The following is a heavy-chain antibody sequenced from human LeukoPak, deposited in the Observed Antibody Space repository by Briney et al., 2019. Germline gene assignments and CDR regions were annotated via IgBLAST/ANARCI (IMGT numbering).Heavy chain of an antibody. CDR2: IWYDGSNK. J-gene: IGHJ4*02. CDR1: GFTFSSYG. Sequence: GGSLRLSCAASGFTFSSYGMHWVRQAPGKGLEWVAVIWYDGSNKYYADSVKGRFTISRDNSKNTLYLQMNSLRAEDTAVYYCAKDLSSEYGEVPYWGQGTLVTVSS. D-gene: IGHD4-17*01. CDR3: AKDLSSEYGEVPY. V-gene: IGHV3-33*06.